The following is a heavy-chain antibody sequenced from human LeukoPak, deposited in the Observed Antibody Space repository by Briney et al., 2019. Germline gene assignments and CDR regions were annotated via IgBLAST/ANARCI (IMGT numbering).Heavy chain of an antibody. CDR3: ARDLSSGWYYFDY. CDR2: ISSSSSYI. D-gene: IGHD6-19*01. V-gene: IGHV3-21*01. CDR1: GFTFSRYS. J-gene: IGHJ4*02. Sequence: PGGSLSLSCAASGFTFSRYSMNWVRQAPGKGLEWVSSISSSSSYIYYADSVKGRFTIPRDNAKNSLYLQMNSLRAEDTALYYCARDLSSGWYYFDYWGQGTLVTVSS.